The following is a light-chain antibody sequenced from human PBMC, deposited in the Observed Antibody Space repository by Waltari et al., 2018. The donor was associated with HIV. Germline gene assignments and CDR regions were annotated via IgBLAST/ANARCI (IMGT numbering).Light chain of an antibody. CDR3: QQFYDMPLT. J-gene: IGKJ4*01. Sequence: DIEMTQSPDSLAVSLGESATIHCKSSQSVLWSSHNKNYLAWYQQKPGQPPRLLIYWASTRESGVPDRFSGSGSGTDFTLTISSLQAEDVAVYYCQQFYDMPLTFGGGTKVDI. CDR1: QSVLWSSHNKNY. CDR2: WAS. V-gene: IGKV4-1*01.